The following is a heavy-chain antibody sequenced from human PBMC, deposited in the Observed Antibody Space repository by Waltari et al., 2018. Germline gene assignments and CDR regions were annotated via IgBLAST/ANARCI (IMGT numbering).Heavy chain of an antibody. CDR1: GGTFSSYA. Sequence: QVQLVQSGAEVKKPGSSVKVSCKASGGTFSSYAISWVRQAPGQGLEWMGGIIPIVGTANYAQKFQGRVTITTDESTSTAYMELSSLRSEDTAGYYCARGGYYDFWSGRYFDLWGRGTLVTVSS. J-gene: IGHJ2*01. CDR3: ARGGYYDFWSGRYFDL. CDR2: IIPIVGTA. D-gene: IGHD3-3*01. V-gene: IGHV1-69*05.